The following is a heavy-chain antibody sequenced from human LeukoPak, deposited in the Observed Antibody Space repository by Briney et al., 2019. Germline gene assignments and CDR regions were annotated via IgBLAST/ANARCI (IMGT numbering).Heavy chain of an antibody. D-gene: IGHD6-13*01. CDR2: INHSGST. CDR3: ARGRFRQLGWFDP. Sequence: SETLSLTCAVYGGSFSGYYWSWIRQPPGKGLEWIGEINHSGSTNYNPSLKSRVTISVDTPKNQLSLKLSSVTAADTAVYYCARGRFRQLGWFDPWGQGTLVTVSS. CDR1: GGSFSGYY. V-gene: IGHV4-34*01. J-gene: IGHJ5*02.